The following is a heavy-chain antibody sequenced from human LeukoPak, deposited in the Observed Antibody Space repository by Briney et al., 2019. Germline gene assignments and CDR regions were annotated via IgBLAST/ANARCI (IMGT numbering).Heavy chain of an antibody. CDR2: INPKYGGT. CDR1: VYTFTNNY. Sequence: ASLKVSCKPSVYTFTNNYIHWIRQAPGQTLEWMGWINPKYGGTHYAQKFQERFTITTDTSISTAYMDLRTLESADTAFYYFARGEGLSIFAVLLTWSEGTLVTVS. V-gene: IGHV1-2*02. D-gene: IGHD3-3*02. J-gene: IGHJ4*02. CDR3: ARGEGLSIFAVLLT.